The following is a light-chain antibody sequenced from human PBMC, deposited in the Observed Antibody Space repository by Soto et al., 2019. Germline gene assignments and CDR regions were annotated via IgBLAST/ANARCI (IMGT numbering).Light chain of an antibody. Sequence: EIVLTQSPGTLSLSPGKRATLSCRASQSISSSYLAWYQQRPGQAPRLLIYGASSRATGIPDRFSGSGSGTDFTLTISSLEPEDFALYYCQQRSNWPITFGQGTRLEIK. CDR2: GAS. V-gene: IGKV3D-20*02. J-gene: IGKJ5*01. CDR3: QQRSNWPIT. CDR1: QSISSSY.